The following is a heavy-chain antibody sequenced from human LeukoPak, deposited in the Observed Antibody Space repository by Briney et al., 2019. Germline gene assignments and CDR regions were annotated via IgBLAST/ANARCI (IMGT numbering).Heavy chain of an antibody. Sequence: GASVKVSCKASGYTFTGYYMHWVRQAPGQGLEWMGWINPNSGGTNYAQKFQGRVTMTRDTSISTAYMELSRLRSDDTAVYYCARVRDYYGSGSYYNPYYYGMDVWGQGTTVTVSS. D-gene: IGHD3-10*01. CDR2: INPNSGGT. CDR1: GYTFTGYY. V-gene: IGHV1-2*02. CDR3: ARVRDYYGSGSYYNPYYYGMDV. J-gene: IGHJ6*02.